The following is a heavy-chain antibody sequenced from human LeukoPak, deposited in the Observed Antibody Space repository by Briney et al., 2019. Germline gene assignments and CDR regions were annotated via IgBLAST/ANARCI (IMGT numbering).Heavy chain of an antibody. Sequence: GGSLRLSCAASEFTVNSNYVIWVRQAPGKGLEWVSLIYSGGSTYNADSVKDRFTISRDNSKSTVYLQMNSLRAEDTAVYYCASRTTVTDADGFDIWGQGTMVTVSS. D-gene: IGHD4-17*01. V-gene: IGHV3-66*01. CDR1: EFTVNSNY. CDR2: IYSGGST. CDR3: ASRTTVTDADGFDI. J-gene: IGHJ3*02.